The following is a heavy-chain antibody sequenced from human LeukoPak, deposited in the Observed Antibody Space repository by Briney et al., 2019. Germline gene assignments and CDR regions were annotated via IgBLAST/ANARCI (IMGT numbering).Heavy chain of an antibody. CDR2: IKQDGSEK. CDR3: TRNSGWYGLS. CDR1: GFTFSRYW. J-gene: IGHJ1*01. V-gene: IGHV3-7*03. Sequence: PGGSLRLSCAASGFTFSRYWMSWVRQAPGKGLEWVANIKQDGSEKYYVDSVKGRFTISRDNSNNTLFLHLNSLRGEDTAVYYCTRNSGWYGLSWGQGTLVTVSS. D-gene: IGHD6-19*01.